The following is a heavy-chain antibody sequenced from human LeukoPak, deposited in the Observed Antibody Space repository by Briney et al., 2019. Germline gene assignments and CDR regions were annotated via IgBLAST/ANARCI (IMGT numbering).Heavy chain of an antibody. J-gene: IGHJ4*02. D-gene: IGHD1-1*01. Sequence: TSETLSLTCAVYGGSFRGFYWSWIRQCPGKGLEWIGEINDNGSTNYNPSLKSRVTLSIDTSRKQFSLNLRSVTAADTAVYYCVRVDRRSRYCPHINCVPIWGQGTLVTVSS. CDR3: VRVDRRSRYCPHINCVPI. CDR1: GGSFRGFY. V-gene: IGHV4-34*01. CDR2: INDNGST.